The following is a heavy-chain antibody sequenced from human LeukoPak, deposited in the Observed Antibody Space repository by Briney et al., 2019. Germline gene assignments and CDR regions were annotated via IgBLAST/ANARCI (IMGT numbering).Heavy chain of an antibody. V-gene: IGHV4-34*01. Sequence: KTSETLSLTCAVYGGSFSGYYWSWIRQPPGKGLEWIGEINHSGSTNYNPSLKSRVTISVDTSKTQFSLKLSSVTAADTAVYYCARGLVRGLRTTNWFDPWGQGTLVTVSS. J-gene: IGHJ5*02. CDR3: ARGLVRGLRTTNWFDP. CDR1: GGSFSGYY. CDR2: INHSGST. D-gene: IGHD3-10*01.